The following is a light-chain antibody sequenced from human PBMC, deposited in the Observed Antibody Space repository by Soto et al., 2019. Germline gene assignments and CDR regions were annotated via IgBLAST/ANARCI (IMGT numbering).Light chain of an antibody. V-gene: IGLV2-23*02. Sequence: SVLTQPASVSGSPGQSITISCTGTSSDVGSYNLVSWYQQHPGKAPKLMIYEVSKRPSGVSNRFSGSKSGNTASLTISGVQAEDEADYYCCSYAGSSTFVFGTGTKVTVL. CDR2: EVS. CDR3: CSYAGSSTFV. CDR1: SSDVGSYNL. J-gene: IGLJ1*01.